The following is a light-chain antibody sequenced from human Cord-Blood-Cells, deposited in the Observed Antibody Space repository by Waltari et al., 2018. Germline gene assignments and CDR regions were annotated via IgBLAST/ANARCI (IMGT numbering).Light chain of an antibody. V-gene: IGLV1-47*01. CDR1: SSNIGSNY. Sequence: QSVLTQPPSASGTPGQRVTISCSGSSSNIGSNYVYWYQQLPGPAPNLLIYRNNRRPSGVPDRFSGSKSGTSASLAISGLRSEDEADYYCAAWDDSLSGPVFGGGTKLTVL. CDR3: AAWDDSLSGPV. J-gene: IGLJ3*02. CDR2: RNN.